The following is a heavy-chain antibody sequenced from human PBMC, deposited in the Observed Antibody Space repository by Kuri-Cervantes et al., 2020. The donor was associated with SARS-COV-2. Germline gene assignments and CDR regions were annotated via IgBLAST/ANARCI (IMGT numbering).Heavy chain of an antibody. J-gene: IGHJ3*02. CDR3: AAWVVTTWGAFDI. CDR1: GGSISSGYYY. D-gene: IGHD4-23*01. Sequence: SETLSLTCTVSGGSISSGYYYWSWIRQPPGKGLEWIGYIYYSGSTYYNPSLKSRVTISVDTAKNQFSLKLSSVTAADTAVYYCAAWVVTTWGAFDIWGQGTMVTVSS. V-gene: IGHV4-30-4*08. CDR2: IYYSGST.